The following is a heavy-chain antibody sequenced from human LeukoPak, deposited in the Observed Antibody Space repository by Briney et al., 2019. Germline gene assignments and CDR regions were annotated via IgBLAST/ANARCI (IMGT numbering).Heavy chain of an antibody. CDR3: ATENGFNDY. D-gene: IGHD2-8*01. CDR2: INHSGST. CDR1: GDFFSGYY. V-gene: IGHV4-34*01. Sequence: PSETLSLTCAVYGDFFSGYYWSWIRQPPGKGLEWIGEINHSGSTNYNPPLKSRVTTSLDTSKNQFSLKLSSVTAADTAVYYCATENGFNDYWGQGTLVTVSS. J-gene: IGHJ4*02.